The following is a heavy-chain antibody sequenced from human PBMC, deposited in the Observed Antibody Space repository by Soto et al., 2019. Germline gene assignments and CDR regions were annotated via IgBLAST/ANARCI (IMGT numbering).Heavy chain of an antibody. CDR1: GGSISSGGYY. J-gene: IGHJ5*02. D-gene: IGHD2-2*01. CDR2: IYYSGST. Sequence: PSETLSLTCTVSGGSISSGGYYWSWIRQHPGEGLEWIGYIYYSGSTYYNPSLKSRVTISVDTSKNQFSLKLSSVTAADTAVYYCARSVIGYCSSTSCYAGYWFDPWGQGTLVTVSS. V-gene: IGHV4-31*03. CDR3: ARSVIGYCSSTSCYAGYWFDP.